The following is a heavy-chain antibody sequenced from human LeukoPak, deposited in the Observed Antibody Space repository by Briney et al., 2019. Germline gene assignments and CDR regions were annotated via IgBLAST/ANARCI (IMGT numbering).Heavy chain of an antibody. V-gene: IGHV3-23*01. Sequence: TGGSLRLSCAASGFTFSTYAMSWVRQAPGQGLHWVSTISASGGSTYYADSVKGRFTISRDNSKNTLYLQMNSLRAEDTAVYYCAKGDPLARQVPFDYWGQGTLVTVSS. CDR1: GFTFSTYA. D-gene: IGHD3-10*01. CDR3: AKGDPLARQVPFDY. CDR2: ISASGGST. J-gene: IGHJ4*02.